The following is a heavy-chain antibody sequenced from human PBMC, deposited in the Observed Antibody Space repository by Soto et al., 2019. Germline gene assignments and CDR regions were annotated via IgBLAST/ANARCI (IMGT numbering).Heavy chain of an antibody. CDR2: ISYDGNNK. CDR1: GFTYSTYT. CDR3: ARDGFSSTEYTGNCGTHFDY. Sequence: QVQLVESGGGVVQPGRSLRLSCAASGFTYSTYTMHWVRQAPGKGLEWVAVISYDGNNKFYADSVKGRFTISRDSTKQTLYLTMNGLRPDATAMYYGARDGFSSTEYTGNCGTHFDYGGQGALVTVSS. V-gene: IGHV3-30-3*01. J-gene: IGHJ4*02. D-gene: IGHD6-6*01.